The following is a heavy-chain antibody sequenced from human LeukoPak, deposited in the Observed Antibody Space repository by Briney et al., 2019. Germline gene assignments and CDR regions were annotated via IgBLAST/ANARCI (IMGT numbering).Heavy chain of an antibody. CDR2: ISGSGGST. V-gene: IGHV3-23*01. J-gene: IGHJ4*02. D-gene: IGHD3-9*01. Sequence: GGSLRLSCAASGFTFSSYAMSWVRQAPGKGLEWVSAISGSGGSTYYADSVKGRFTISRDNSKNTLYLQMNSLRAEDTAVYYCATTTTGRYDILTGYHDYWGQGTLVTVSS. CDR1: GFTFSSYA. CDR3: ATTTTGRYDILTGYHDY.